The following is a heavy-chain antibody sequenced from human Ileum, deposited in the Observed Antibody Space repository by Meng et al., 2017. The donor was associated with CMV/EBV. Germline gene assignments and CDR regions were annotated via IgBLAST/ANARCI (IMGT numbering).Heavy chain of an antibody. Sequence: ASVKVSCKASGYTFTGYYMHWVRQAPGQGLEWMGWINHNSGGTNYAQKFQGRVTMTRDTSISTAYMELSRLRSDDTAVYYCARAILLYYFDYWGQGTLVTVSS. D-gene: IGHD2-21*01. CDR2: INHNSGGT. V-gene: IGHV1-2*02. CDR1: GYTFTGYY. J-gene: IGHJ4*02. CDR3: ARAILLYYFDY.